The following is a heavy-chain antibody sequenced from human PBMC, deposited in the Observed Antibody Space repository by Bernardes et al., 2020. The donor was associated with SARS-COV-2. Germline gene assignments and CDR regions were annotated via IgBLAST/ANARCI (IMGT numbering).Heavy chain of an antibody. CDR3: ARESDWNYVFDY. V-gene: IGHV3-53*01. Sequence: GGSLRLSCAASGFSVSNYFMSWVRQAPGKGLEWVSVLYSGGSKYYADSVKGRFTISRDNAKNSLYLQMNSLRAEDTAVYFCARESDWNYVFDYWGQGTLVTVSS. CDR1: GFSVSNYF. J-gene: IGHJ4*02. CDR2: LYSGGSK. D-gene: IGHD1-7*01.